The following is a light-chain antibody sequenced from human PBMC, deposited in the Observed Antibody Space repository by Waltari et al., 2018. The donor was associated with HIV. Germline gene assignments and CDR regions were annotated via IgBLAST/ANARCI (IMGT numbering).Light chain of an antibody. CDR1: SSNIGRNY. Sequence: QSVLTQPPSASGTPGQRVTISCSGSSSNIGRNYVYWYQQLPGTAPKLLIYRNNQLPSGVPDRVSGSKSGTAASLAISGLRSEDEADYYCATWNDSLSGYVFGTGTKVTV. V-gene: IGLV1-47*01. CDR2: RNN. CDR3: ATWNDSLSGYV. J-gene: IGLJ1*01.